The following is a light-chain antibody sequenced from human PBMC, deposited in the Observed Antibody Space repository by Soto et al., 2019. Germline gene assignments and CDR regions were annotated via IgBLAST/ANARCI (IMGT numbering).Light chain of an antibody. Sequence: EIVLTQSPDTLSLSPGERATLSCRASQSVSSSYLAWYQQKVGQAPRLLIYGESSRATGIPDWFSGSGSETDFTLTISRLEPEDFAVYYCQQYGSSPPLTFGGGTKVEIQ. CDR2: GES. V-gene: IGKV3-20*01. CDR1: QSVSSSY. J-gene: IGKJ4*01. CDR3: QQYGSSPPLT.